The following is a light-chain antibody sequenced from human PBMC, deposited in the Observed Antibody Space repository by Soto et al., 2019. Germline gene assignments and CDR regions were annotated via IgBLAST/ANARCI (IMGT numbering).Light chain of an antibody. CDR2: EVS. CDR3: SSYTSSSTLYV. CDR1: SSDVGGYNY. Sequence: QSVLTQPAAVSWSPGHSITISCTGTSSDVGGYNYVSWYQQHPGKAPKLMIYEVSNRPSGVSNRFSGSKSGNTASLTISGLQAGDGADYYCSSYTSSSTLYVFGTGTKVTVL. V-gene: IGLV2-14*01. J-gene: IGLJ1*01.